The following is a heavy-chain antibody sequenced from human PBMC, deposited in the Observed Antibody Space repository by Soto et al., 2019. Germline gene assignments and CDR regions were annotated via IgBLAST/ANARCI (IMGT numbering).Heavy chain of an antibody. J-gene: IGHJ4*02. CDR2: ISASSTYI. CDR1: GFSFSTYT. V-gene: IGHV3-21*01. CDR3: VRDYGRLRMTPRLTVPVAHHDY. D-gene: IGHD6-6*01. Sequence: GGSLRLSCAASGFSFSTYTMIWVRQAPGKGLEWVSSISASSTYIDYADSVKGRFTISRDNAMNSLYLQMNSLRAEDTAMYYCVRDYGRLRMTPRLTVPVAHHDYWGQGTLVTVSS.